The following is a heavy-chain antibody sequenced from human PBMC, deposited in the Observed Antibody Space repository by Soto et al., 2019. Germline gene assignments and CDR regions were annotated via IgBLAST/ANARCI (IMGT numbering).Heavy chain of an antibody. Sequence: PGECLKISCKGSGYSFTSYWIGWVRQMPRKGLEWMGIIYPGDSDTRYSPSFQGQVTISADKSISTAYLQWSSLNASDIAMYYCARHDGVYQAGMDVWGQGTTVTVSS. CDR3: ARHDGVYQAGMDV. V-gene: IGHV5-51*01. J-gene: IGHJ6*02. CDR2: IYPGDSDT. CDR1: GYSFTSYW. D-gene: IGHD2-8*01.